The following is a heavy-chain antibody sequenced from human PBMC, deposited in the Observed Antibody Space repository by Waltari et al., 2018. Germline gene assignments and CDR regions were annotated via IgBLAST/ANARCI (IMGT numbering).Heavy chain of an antibody. J-gene: IGHJ4*02. V-gene: IGHV4-31*03. CDR1: CGSITSGGYY. D-gene: IGHD3-16*02. Sequence: QVQLQESGPGLVKPSHTLSLTCTVSCGSITSGGYYVSWIHIHPGTSLGWIGYLYYSGINYYNPSLKSRVTISVDTSKNQFSLKLSSVTAADTAVYYCARGRVALYDYVWVSYRTYYFDYWGQVTLVTVSS. CDR3: ARGRVALYDYVWVSYRTYYFDY. CDR2: LYYSGIN.